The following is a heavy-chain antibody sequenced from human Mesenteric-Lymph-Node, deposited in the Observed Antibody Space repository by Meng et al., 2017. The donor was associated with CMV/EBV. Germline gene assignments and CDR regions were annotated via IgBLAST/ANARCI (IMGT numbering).Heavy chain of an antibody. D-gene: IGHD1-26*01. CDR2: IRHDESNK. J-gene: IGHJ6*02. V-gene: IGHV3-30*02. Sequence: GESLKISCVTSGFTFSGSGMHWVRQAPGKGLEWVAFIRHDESNKYYADSVKGRFTISRDNSKNTLYLQMNSLRAEDTAVYYCAKARRENYYYYGMDVWGQGTTVTVSS. CDR3: AKARRENYYYYGMDV. CDR1: GFTFSGSG.